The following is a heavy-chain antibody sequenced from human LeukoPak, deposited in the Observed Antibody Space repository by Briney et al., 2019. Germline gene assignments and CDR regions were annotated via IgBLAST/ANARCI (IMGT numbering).Heavy chain of an antibody. CDR2: IYTSGST. V-gene: IGHV4-61*02. J-gene: IGHJ4*02. D-gene: IGHD3-9*01. CDR1: GGSISSVSYC. Sequence: SEALSLTCTVSGGSISSVSYCWSWIRQPAGKGLEWIGRIYTSGSTNYNPSLKSRVIISVDTSKNQFSLKLSSVTAADTAVYYCARGGYDRAFDYWGQGTLVTVSS. CDR3: ARGGYDRAFDY.